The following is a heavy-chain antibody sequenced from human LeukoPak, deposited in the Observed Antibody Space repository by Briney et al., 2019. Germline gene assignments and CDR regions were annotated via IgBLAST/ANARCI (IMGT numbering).Heavy chain of an antibody. Sequence: GGSLRLSCTASGFTFGDYAMSWVRQAPGKGLEWVGFIRSKAYGGTTEYAASVKGRFTISRDDSKSIAYLQMNSLKTEDTAVYYCTRADGSYFSLYYFDYWGQGTLVTVSS. D-gene: IGHD1-26*01. V-gene: IGHV3-49*04. J-gene: IGHJ4*02. CDR2: IRSKAYGGTT. CDR3: TRADGSYFSLYYFDY. CDR1: GFTFGDYA.